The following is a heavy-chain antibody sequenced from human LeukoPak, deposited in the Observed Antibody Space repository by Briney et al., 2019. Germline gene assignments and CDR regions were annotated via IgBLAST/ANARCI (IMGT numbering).Heavy chain of an antibody. CDR1: GFPFSSFE. V-gene: IGHV3-64*01. CDR3: ARDPRSGYDYGYSYFDY. CDR2: ISSNGGST. Sequence: GGSLRLSCAASGFPFSSFEMNWVRQAPGKGLEYVSAISSNGGSTYYANSVKGRFTISRDNSKNTLYLQMGSLRAEDMAVYYCARDPRSGYDYGYSYFDYWGQGTLVTVSS. J-gene: IGHJ4*02. D-gene: IGHD5-12*01.